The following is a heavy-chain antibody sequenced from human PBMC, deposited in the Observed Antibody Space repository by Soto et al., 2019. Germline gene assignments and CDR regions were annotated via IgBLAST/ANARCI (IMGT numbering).Heavy chain of an antibody. D-gene: IGHD4-17*01. CDR1: GFTFDDYA. CDR3: AKDLYGNYGDAFDI. Sequence: GGSLRLSCAASGFTFDDYAMHWVRQAPGKGLEWVSGISWNSDNIGYADSVKGRFTISRDNVKNSLYLQMNSLRAEDTALYYCAKDLYGNYGDAFDIWGQGTMVTVSS. V-gene: IGHV3-9*01. CDR2: ISWNSDNI. J-gene: IGHJ3*02.